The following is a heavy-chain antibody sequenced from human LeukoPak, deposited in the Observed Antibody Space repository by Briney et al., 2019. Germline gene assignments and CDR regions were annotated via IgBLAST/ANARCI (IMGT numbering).Heavy chain of an antibody. CDR2: INPNSGGT. J-gene: IGHJ4*02. V-gene: IGHV1-2*02. CDR1: GYTFTSYD. Sequence: ASVKVSCKASGYTFTSYDINWVRQAPGQGLEWMGWINPNSGGTNYAQKFQGRVTMTRDTSISTAYMELSRLRSDDTAVYYCARELGYCSGGSCSRRKIIDYWGQGTLVTVSS. CDR3: ARELGYCSGGSCSRRKIIDY. D-gene: IGHD2-15*01.